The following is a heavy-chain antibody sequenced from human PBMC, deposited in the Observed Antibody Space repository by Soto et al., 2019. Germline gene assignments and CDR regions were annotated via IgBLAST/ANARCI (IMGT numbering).Heavy chain of an antibody. CDR2: IIPIFGTA. V-gene: IGHV1-69*01. D-gene: IGHD3-22*01. CDR1: GGTFSSYA. J-gene: IGHJ6*02. CDR3: AIYYYDSSGYYFTTHEAGGMDV. Sequence: QVQLVQSGAEVKKPGSSVKVSCKASGGTFSSYAISWVRQAPGQGLEWMGGIIPIFGTANYAQKFQGRVTITADETTNTAFMELRSLRSEDTAVYYCAIYYYDSSGYYFTTHEAGGMDVWGQGTTVTVSS.